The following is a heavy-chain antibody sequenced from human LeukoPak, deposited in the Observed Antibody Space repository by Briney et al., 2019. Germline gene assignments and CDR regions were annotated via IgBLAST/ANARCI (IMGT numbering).Heavy chain of an antibody. CDR3: VKEVVATIPPL. V-gene: IGHV3-30*18. J-gene: IGHJ4*02. D-gene: IGHD5-12*01. CDR2: ISHDGSHE. Sequence: PGKSLRLSCAASGFTFSNYGMHWVRQAPGKGLEWVAVISHDGSHEFYADSVKGRFTISRDNSKNTLFLQMNSLRAEDTAVYYCVKEVVATIPPLWGQGTLVTVSS. CDR1: GFTFSNYG.